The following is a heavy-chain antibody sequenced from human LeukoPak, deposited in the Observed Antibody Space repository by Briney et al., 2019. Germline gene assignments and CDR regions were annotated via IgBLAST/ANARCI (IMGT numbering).Heavy chain of an antibody. Sequence: GGSLRLSCAASGFTVGSSFMTWVRQAPGQGLQWVSVIFSDGTTYYTDSVKGRFTISRDNSKNMLYLQLNSLRAEDTAVYYCAKTGGPWDWGQGTLVTVSS. V-gene: IGHV3-53*01. D-gene: IGHD7-27*01. CDR1: GFTVGSSF. J-gene: IGHJ4*02. CDR3: AKTGGPWD. CDR2: IFSDGTT.